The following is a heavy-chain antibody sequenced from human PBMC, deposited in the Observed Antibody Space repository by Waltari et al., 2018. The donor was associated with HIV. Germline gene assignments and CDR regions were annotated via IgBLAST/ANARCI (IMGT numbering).Heavy chain of an antibody. CDR1: VGSVRSSSYY. J-gene: IGHJ4*02. CDR3: ARSHCGGDCYWPQVYSFDY. Sequence: QVQLQESGPGLVKPSETLALTCTVSVGSVRSSSYYWNWIRQSPGKGLEWIGYIYYRGTTNHNPSLKSRGTISVDTSKNQFSLNLNSVTAADTAVYYCARSHCGGDCYWPQVYSFDYWGQGSLVTVPS. V-gene: IGHV4-61*01. D-gene: IGHD2-21*02. CDR2: IYYRGTT.